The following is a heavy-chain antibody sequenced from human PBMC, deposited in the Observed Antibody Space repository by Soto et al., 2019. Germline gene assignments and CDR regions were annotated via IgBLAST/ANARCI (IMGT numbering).Heavy chain of an antibody. CDR2: ISYDGSNK. CDR1: GFTFSSYA. CDR3: ANAGYSSSWYSFYYYYYGMDV. D-gene: IGHD6-13*01. J-gene: IGHJ6*02. Sequence: QVQLVESGGGVVQPGRSLRFSCAASGFTFSSYAMHWVRQAPGKGLEWVAVISYDGSNKYYADSVKGRFTISRDNSKNTLYLQMNSLRAEDTAVYYCANAGYSSSWYSFYYYYYGMDVWGQGTTVTVSS. V-gene: IGHV3-30-3*01.